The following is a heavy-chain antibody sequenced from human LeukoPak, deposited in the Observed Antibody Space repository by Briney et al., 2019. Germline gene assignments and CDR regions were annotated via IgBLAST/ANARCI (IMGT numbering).Heavy chain of an antibody. CDR1: GYTFTGYY. J-gene: IGHJ4*02. CDR3: ARDRGDYFDY. D-gene: IGHD3-10*01. V-gene: IGHV1-46*01. Sequence: GASVKVSCKASGYTFTGYYMHWVRQAPGQGLEWMGIINPSGGSTSYAQKFQGRATMTRDMSTSTVYMELSSLRSEDTAVYYCARDRGDYFDYWGQGTLVTVSS. CDR2: INPSGGST.